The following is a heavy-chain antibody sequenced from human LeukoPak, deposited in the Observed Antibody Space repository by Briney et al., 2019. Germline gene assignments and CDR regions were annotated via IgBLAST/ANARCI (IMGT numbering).Heavy chain of an antibody. CDR3: VLKDTAVALGY. D-gene: IGHD5-18*01. CDR2: MNPNSGKS. CDR1: GYTFTSYD. V-gene: IGHV1-8*01. Sequence: GASVKVSCKASGYTFTSYDINWVRQATGQGLEWMGWMNPNSGKSDYAQKLQGRVTMTRNTSISTAYMELSSLRSDDTAVYYCVLKDTAVALGYWGQGTLVTVSS. J-gene: IGHJ4*02.